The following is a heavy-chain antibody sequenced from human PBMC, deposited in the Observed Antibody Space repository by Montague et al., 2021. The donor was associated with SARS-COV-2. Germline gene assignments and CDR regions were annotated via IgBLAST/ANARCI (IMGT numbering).Heavy chain of an antibody. CDR3: ARAYCGGDCYFYWYFGL. Sequence: CVISGDSVSSNIATWNWIRQSPSRGLEWLGRTYYRSKWYNDYAVSVKSRVIINPDTSNNRISLQLNSVTPEDTAVYYCARAYCGGDCYFYWYFGLWGRGTLVTVSS. D-gene: IGHD2-21*02. J-gene: IGHJ2*01. V-gene: IGHV6-1*01. CDR2: TYYRSKWYN. CDR1: GDSVSSNIAT.